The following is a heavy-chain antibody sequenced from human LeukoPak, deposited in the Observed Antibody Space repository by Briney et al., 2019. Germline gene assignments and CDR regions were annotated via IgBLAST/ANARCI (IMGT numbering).Heavy chain of an antibody. Sequence: VASVKVSCKASGHTFNKYGVSWVRQAPGQGLEWIGRISTKDGDTRYAQKLQGRVTMTADASTSTVYMELRSLRSDDTAVYYCARDWYCDGGTCYDCFDPWGQGTVLTVSS. CDR3: ARDWYCDGGTCYDCFDP. D-gene: IGHD2-15*01. CDR2: ISTKDGDT. J-gene: IGHJ5*02. CDR1: GHTFNKYG. V-gene: IGHV1-18*01.